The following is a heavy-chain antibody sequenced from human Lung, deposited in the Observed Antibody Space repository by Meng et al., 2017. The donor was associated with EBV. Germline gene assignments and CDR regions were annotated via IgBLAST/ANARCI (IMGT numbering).Heavy chain of an antibody. Sequence: QAQLQESGPGLVQPSGTLSLTCGVSGVSISSNIRWTWVRQPPGKGLEWIGDIDDSGSTNYNPSLNSRISISLDKSKNHFSLKVNSVTAADTAVYYCARGKQDAWELLAYWGQGALVTVSS. D-gene: IGHD1-26*01. J-gene: IGHJ4*02. V-gene: IGHV4-4*02. CDR1: GVSISSNIR. CDR2: IDDSGST. CDR3: ARGKQDAWELLAY.